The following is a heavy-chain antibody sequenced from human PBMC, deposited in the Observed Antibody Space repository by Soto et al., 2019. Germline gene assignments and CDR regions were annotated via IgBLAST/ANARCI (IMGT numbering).Heavy chain of an antibody. Sequence: HLGGSLRLSCAASGFTFSSYGMHWVRQAPGKGLEWVAVISYDGSNKYYADSVKGRFTISRDNSKNTLYLQMNSLRAEDTAVYYCAKAAAAGTGLFDYWGQGTLVTVSS. CDR3: AKAAAAGTGLFDY. D-gene: IGHD6-13*01. CDR2: ISYDGSNK. J-gene: IGHJ4*02. V-gene: IGHV3-30*18. CDR1: GFTFSSYG.